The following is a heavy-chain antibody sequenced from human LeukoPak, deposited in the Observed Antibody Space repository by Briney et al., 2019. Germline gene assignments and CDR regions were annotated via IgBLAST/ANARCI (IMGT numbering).Heavy chain of an antibody. J-gene: IGHJ4*02. V-gene: IGHV1-69*01. D-gene: IGHD3-10*01. CDR1: GFLFNDYA. Sequence: GGSLSPSFAASGFLFNDYAIHWARQAPGQGLGWMGGIIPIFGTENYAQKFQGRVTITADESTSTACMELSSLRSEDTAVYYWARDRSSTYYYGSGSYSPYFDYWGQGTLVTVSS. CDR3: ARDRSSTYYYGSGSYSPYFDY. CDR2: IIPIFGTE.